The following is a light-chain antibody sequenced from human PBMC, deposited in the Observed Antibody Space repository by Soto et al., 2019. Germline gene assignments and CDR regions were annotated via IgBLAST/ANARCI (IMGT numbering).Light chain of an antibody. CDR1: QGVDSSY. V-gene: IGKV3-20*01. J-gene: IGKJ1*01. CDR2: GAS. Sequence: EIVLTQSPGTLSLSPGERATVFCRASQGVDSSYLAWFQQKPGQAPRLLIYGASRRATGVPDRFSGSGSGTDFTLTITRLEPEDFAVYYCHQYDSSSWTVGQGTKVEI. CDR3: HQYDSSSWT.